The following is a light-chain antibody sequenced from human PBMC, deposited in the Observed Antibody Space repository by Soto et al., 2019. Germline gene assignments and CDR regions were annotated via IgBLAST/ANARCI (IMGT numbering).Light chain of an antibody. CDR1: QSVSSY. CDR3: QQRINWPMT. Sequence: IVMTHSPGTLSVSPLERVTLSCSSSQSVSSYLAWYQQKPGQAPRLLFYDASNRATGIPARFSGSGSGTDFTLTISSLEPEDFAVYYCQQRINWPMTCGQGTRREIK. V-gene: IGKV3-11*01. J-gene: IGKJ5*01. CDR2: DAS.